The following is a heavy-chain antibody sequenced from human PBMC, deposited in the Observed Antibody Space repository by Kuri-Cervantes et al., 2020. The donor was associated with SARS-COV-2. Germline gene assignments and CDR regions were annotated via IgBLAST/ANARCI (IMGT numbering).Heavy chain of an antibody. CDR1: GFTFSSYS. CDR3: ARNRGSGWPFFDC. V-gene: IGHV3-21*01. D-gene: IGHD6-19*01. CDR2: ISSSSYI. J-gene: IGHJ4*02. Sequence: GSLRLSCAASGFTFSSYSMNWVRQAPGKGLEWVSSISSSSYIYYADSVKGRFTISRDNAKNSLYLQMNSLRAEDTAVYYCARNRGSGWPFFDCWGQGTLVTVSS.